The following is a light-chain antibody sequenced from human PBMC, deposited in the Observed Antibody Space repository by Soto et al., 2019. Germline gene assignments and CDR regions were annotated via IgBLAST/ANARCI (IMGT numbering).Light chain of an antibody. CDR2: ENN. Sequence: QAVVTQPPSVSAAPGQKVTISCSGSSSNLGNNYVSWYQQLPGTAPKLLIYENNKRPSGIPDRFSGSKSGTSATLGITGLQTGDEAEYYGGTWDSSLSAGVFGGGTKLTVL. V-gene: IGLV1-51*02. CDR3: GTWDSSLSAGV. CDR1: SSNLGNNY. J-gene: IGLJ3*02.